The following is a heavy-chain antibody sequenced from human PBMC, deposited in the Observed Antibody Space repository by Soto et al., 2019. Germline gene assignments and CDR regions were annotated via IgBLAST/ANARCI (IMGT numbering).Heavy chain of an antibody. CDR3: ARDSGVGSCSGGSCYTSNWFDP. V-gene: IGHV3-30*03. J-gene: IGHJ5*02. CDR1: GFTFSNHG. D-gene: IGHD2-15*01. Sequence: QVQLVESGGGVVQPGRSLRLSCVASGFTFSNHGMHWVRQAPGKGLEWVAVISFEGSIKYYTDSVKGRFTISRDDSKNTVYLQMNSLRAEDTAVYFCARDSGVGSCSGGSCYTSNWFDPWGQGTLVTDSS. CDR2: ISFEGSIK.